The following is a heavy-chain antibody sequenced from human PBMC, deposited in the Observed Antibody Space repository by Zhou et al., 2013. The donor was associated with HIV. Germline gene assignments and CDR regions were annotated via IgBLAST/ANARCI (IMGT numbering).Heavy chain of an antibody. CDR2: IIPIFGTA. Sequence: QVQLVQSGAEVKKPGSSVKVSCKASGGTFSSYAISWVRQAPGQGLEWMGGIIPIFGTANYAQKFQGRVTITTDESTSTAYMELSSLRSEDTAVYYCARGQCNSTSCYLYYYYYMDVWGKGTTVTVSS. D-gene: IGHD2-2*01. CDR1: GGTFSSYA. J-gene: IGHJ6*03. V-gene: IGHV1-69*05. CDR3: ARGQCNSTSCYLYYYYYMDV.